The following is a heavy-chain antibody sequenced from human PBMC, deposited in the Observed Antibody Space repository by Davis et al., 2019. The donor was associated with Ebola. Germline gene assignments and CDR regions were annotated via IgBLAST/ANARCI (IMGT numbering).Heavy chain of an antibody. CDR1: GGSFSGYY. Sequence: PSETLSLTCAVYGGSFSGYYWSWIRQHPGKGLEWIGYIYYSGSTYYNPSLKSRVTISVDTSKNQFSLKLSSVTAADTAVYYCAREMATPGAFDYWGQGTLVTVSS. V-gene: IGHV4-31*11. CDR2: IYYSGST. D-gene: IGHD5-24*01. J-gene: IGHJ4*02. CDR3: AREMATPGAFDY.